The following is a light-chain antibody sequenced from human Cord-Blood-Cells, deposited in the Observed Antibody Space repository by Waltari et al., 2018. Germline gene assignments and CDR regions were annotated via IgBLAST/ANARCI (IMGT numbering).Light chain of an antibody. CDR2: GGS. V-gene: IGKV3-20*01. J-gene: IGKJ2*01. CDR1: QSVSSSY. CDR3: QQYGSSPPYT. Sequence: EIVLTQSPGTLSLSPGERATLSCRASQSVSSSYLAWYQQKPGQAPRLLIYGGSRRATGIPERFSGSGSGTDFTLTISRLGPEDFAVYYCQQYGSSPPYTFGQGTKLEIK.